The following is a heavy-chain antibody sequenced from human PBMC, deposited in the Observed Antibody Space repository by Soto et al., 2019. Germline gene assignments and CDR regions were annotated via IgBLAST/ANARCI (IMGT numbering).Heavy chain of an antibody. V-gene: IGHV4-30-4*01. D-gene: IGHD7-27*01. CDR1: GGSISSGDYY. Sequence: QVQLQESGPGLVKPSQTLSLTCSVSGGSISSGDYYWTWIRQPPGKGLEWIGYIFFSESTYYNPSLKSRXXIXVXXSKNQFSLKLSSVTAADTAVYYCARDRAWDYGMDVWGQGTTVTVSS. CDR3: ARDRAWDYGMDV. J-gene: IGHJ6*02. CDR2: IFFSEST.